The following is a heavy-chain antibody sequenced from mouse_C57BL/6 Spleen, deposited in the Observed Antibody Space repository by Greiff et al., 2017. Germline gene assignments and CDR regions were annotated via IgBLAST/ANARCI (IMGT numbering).Heavy chain of an antibody. J-gene: IGHJ4*01. CDR2: IYPGDGDT. D-gene: IGHD2-5*01. CDR3: ERRGYYSNLMDY. Sequence: VKLQESGPELVKPGASVKISCKASGYAFSSSWMNWVKQRPGKGLEWIGRIYPGDGDTNYNGKFKGKATLTADKSSSTAYMQLSSLTSEDSAVYFCERRGYYSNLMDYWGQGTSVTVSS. CDR1: GYAFSSSW. V-gene: IGHV1-82*01.